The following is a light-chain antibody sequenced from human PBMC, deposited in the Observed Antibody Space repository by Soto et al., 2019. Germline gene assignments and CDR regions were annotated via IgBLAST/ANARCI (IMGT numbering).Light chain of an antibody. CDR1: QTVSSN. CDR2: GAS. Sequence: EIVMTKSPATLSVYARERATLSCRASQTVSSNLAWYQQKPGQAPRLLIYGASTRATVIPARFSGSGSGTEFTLTINSLQSEDFAVYFCQQYNNWPGPFGQVAKAAI. J-gene: IGKJ1*01. CDR3: QQYNNWPGP. V-gene: IGKV3D-15*01.